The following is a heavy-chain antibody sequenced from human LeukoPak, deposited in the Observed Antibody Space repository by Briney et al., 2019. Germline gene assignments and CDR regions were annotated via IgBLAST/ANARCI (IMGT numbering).Heavy chain of an antibody. J-gene: IGHJ3*02. D-gene: IGHD6-19*01. V-gene: IGHV3-66*01. CDR1: GFTVSSNY. Sequence: GGSLRLSCAASGFTVSSNYMSWVRQAPGKGREWVSVIYSGGSTYYADSVKGRFTISRDNSKNTLYLQMNSLRAEDTAAYYCARVVGYSSGWGHAFDIWGQGTMVTVSS. CDR3: ARVVGYSSGWGHAFDI. CDR2: IYSGGST.